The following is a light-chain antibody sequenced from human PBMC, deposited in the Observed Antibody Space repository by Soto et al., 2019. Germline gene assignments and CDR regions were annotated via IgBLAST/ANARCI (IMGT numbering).Light chain of an antibody. CDR1: QTVSNF. CDR3: QQSYTAPLT. CDR2: VAS. J-gene: IGKJ4*01. Sequence: DIPMTQSPSSLSASIGDRVTITCRASQTVSNFLNWYQQTPGKAPKVLVYVASTLQSGVPSRFSGSGSGTDFTLTISSLQPEDVGTYYCQQSYTAPLTFGGGTKVEI. V-gene: IGKV1-39*01.